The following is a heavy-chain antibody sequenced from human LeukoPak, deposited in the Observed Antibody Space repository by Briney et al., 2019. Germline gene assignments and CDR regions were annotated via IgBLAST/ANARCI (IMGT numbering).Heavy chain of an antibody. V-gene: IGHV4-34*01. D-gene: IGHD3-10*01. Sequence: KASETLSLTCAVYGGSFSGYYWSWIRQSPGKGLEWIGEINHSGSTNCNPSLKSRITISVDTSKNQFSLKLSSVTAADTAEYYCARGGRRGSGTRHPLGYWGQGTLVTVSS. CDR1: GGSFSGYY. CDR2: INHSGST. CDR3: ARGGRRGSGTRHPLGY. J-gene: IGHJ4*02.